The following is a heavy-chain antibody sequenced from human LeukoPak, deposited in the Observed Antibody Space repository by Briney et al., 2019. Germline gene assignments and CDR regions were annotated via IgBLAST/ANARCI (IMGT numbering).Heavy chain of an antibody. Sequence: ASVKGSCKASGYTFTSYAMHWVRQAPGQRLEWMGWINSGNGNTKYSQKFQGRVTITRDTSARTAYMELSSLRSEDTAVYYCARDPRIAAAGGRFDYWGQGTLVTVSS. CDR3: ARDPRIAAAGGRFDY. V-gene: IGHV1-3*01. D-gene: IGHD6-13*01. CDR1: GYTFTSYA. CDR2: INSGNGNT. J-gene: IGHJ4*02.